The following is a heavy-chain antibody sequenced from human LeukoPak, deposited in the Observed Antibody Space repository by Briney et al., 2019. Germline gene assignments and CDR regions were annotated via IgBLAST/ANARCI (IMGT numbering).Heavy chain of an antibody. CDR1: GYTFTSYY. CDR2: ISAGNGNT. V-gene: IGHV1-3*01. Sequence: ASVKVSCKASGYTFTSYYVHWVRQAPGQRLEWMGWISAGNGNTKYSQNFQGRVTFISNTSATTAFMELSSLRSEDAAVYYCARDSGSGNNDYWGQGTLVTVSS. J-gene: IGHJ4*02. D-gene: IGHD1-26*01. CDR3: ARDSGSGNNDY.